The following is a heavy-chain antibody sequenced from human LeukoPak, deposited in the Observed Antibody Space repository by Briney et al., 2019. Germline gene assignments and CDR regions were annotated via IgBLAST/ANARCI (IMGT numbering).Heavy chain of an antibody. CDR3: ARGRRTRITGTHRFDP. CDR1: GGSFSGYY. J-gene: IGHJ5*02. V-gene: IGHV4-34*01. CDR2: INHSGST. D-gene: IGHD1-20*01. Sequence: SETLSLTCAVYGGSFSGYYWSWIRQPPGKGLVWIGEINHSGSTNYNPSLKSRVTISVDTSKNQFSLKLSSVTAADTAVYYCARGRRTRITGTHRFDPWGQGTLVTVSS.